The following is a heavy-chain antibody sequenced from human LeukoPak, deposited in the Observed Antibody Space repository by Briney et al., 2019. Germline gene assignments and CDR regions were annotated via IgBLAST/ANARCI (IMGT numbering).Heavy chain of an antibody. D-gene: IGHD1-26*01. CDR1: GFTFSDHY. J-gene: IGHJ4*02. CDR2: IRNKANAYTT. CDR3: ADQGATL. V-gene: IGHV3-72*01. Sequence: PGGSLRLSCAASGFTFSDHYMDWVRQAPGKGLEWVGHIRNKANAYTTFYAASVKGRFTISRNDSKNSMYLQMNSLKTEDTAVYYCADQGATLWGQGTLVNVSS.